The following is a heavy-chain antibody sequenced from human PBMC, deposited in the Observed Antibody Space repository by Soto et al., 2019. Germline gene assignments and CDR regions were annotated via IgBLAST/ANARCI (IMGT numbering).Heavy chain of an antibody. J-gene: IGHJ5*02. Sequence: SETLSLTCTVSGGSISSSSYYWGWIRQPPGKGLEWIGSIYYSGSTYYNPSLKSRVTISVDTSKNQFSLKLSSVTAADTAVYYCARHVLPPKDNWFDPWGQGTLVTVSS. CDR1: GGSISSSSYY. CDR2: IYYSGST. CDR3: ARHVLPPKDNWFDP. V-gene: IGHV4-39*01.